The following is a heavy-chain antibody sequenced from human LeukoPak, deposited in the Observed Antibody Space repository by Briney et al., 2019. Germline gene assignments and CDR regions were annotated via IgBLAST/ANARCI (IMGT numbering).Heavy chain of an antibody. Sequence: GGSLRLSCAASGFTFVRYYMTWVRQAPGKGLEWVANIKQDGGDKNYVDSVKGRFTISRDNTRNLVFLQMNSLTGEDTAVYYCAREIWGPECWGQGTLVTVSS. D-gene: IGHD7-27*01. CDR1: GFTFVRYY. V-gene: IGHV3-7*03. CDR2: IKQDGGDK. CDR3: AREIWGPEC. J-gene: IGHJ4*02.